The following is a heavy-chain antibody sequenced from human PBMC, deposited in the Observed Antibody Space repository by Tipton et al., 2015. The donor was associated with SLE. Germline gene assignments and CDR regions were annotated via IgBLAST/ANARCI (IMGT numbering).Heavy chain of an antibody. J-gene: IGHJ4*02. Sequence: TLSLTYTVSGGSISSSSYYWGWIRQPPGKGLEWIGYIYYSGSTYYNPSLKSRVTISVDTSKNQFSLKLSSVTAADTAVYYCARGHGSGLFDYWGQGTLVTVSS. CDR1: GGSISSSSYY. D-gene: IGHD3-10*01. CDR3: ARGHGSGLFDY. CDR2: IYYSGST. V-gene: IGHV4-39*07.